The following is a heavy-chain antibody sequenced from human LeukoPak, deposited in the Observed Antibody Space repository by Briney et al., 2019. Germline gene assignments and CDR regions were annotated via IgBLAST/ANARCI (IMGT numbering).Heavy chain of an antibody. CDR3: ARDSEGSDAFDI. V-gene: IGHV1-46*01. CDR1: GYTFTSYY. D-gene: IGHD3-10*01. CDR2: INPSGGST. Sequence: VSVKDSCKASGYTFTSYYMHWVRQAPGQGLEWMGIINPSGGSTSYAQKFQGRVTMTRDTSTSTVYMELSSLRSEDRAVYYCARDSEGSDAFDIWGQGTMVTVSS. J-gene: IGHJ3*02.